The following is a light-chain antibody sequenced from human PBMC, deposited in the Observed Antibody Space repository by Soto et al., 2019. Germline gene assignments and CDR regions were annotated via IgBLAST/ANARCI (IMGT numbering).Light chain of an antibody. CDR3: QSYDSGLSGSV. V-gene: IGLV1-40*01. CDR1: SSNIGAGKD. Sequence: QSVLTQPPSVSGAPGQRVTISCTGSSSNIGAGKDVHWYQQLPGTAPKLLIYGNTNRPSGVPDRFSGSKSGTSASLAITGLQAEDEADYYCQSYDSGLSGSVFGGGTKLTV. CDR2: GNT. J-gene: IGLJ3*02.